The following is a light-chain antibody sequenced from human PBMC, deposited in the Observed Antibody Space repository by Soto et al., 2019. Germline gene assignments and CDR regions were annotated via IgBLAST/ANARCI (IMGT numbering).Light chain of an antibody. CDR3: CSYTSSNTLL. Sequence: QSALTQPASVSGSPGQSITISCTGTSSDVGTYNFVSWYQHHPGRAPRRIISEVTNRPSGVSDRFSGSKSGNTASLTISGLQAEDEADYYCCSYTSSNTLLFGGGTKLTVL. CDR2: EVT. CDR1: SSDVGTYNF. J-gene: IGLJ2*01. V-gene: IGLV2-14*01.